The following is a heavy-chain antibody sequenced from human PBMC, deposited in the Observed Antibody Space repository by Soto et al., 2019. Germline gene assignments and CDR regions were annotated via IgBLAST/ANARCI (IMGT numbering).Heavy chain of an antibody. CDR3: VRGSGYPTPYFFDY. D-gene: IGHD5-12*01. J-gene: IGHJ4*02. V-gene: IGHV4-31*03. Sequence: PSETLSLTCTVSGGSISSGGYYWSWIRQHPGKGLEWIGYIYYSGSTYYNPSLKSRLTISVDTSKNQFSLKLTSVTAADTAVYYCVRGSGYPTPYFFDYWGQGTLVTVSS. CDR2: IYYSGST. CDR1: GGSISSGGYY.